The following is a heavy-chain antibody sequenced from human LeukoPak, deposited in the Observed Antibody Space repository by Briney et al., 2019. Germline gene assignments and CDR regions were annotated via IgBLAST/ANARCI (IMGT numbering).Heavy chain of an antibody. CDR3: ARDRGYYDYVWGSYRYWYFDY. J-gene: IGHJ4*02. CDR1: VYTFTSYD. V-gene: IGHV1-8*01. CDR2: MNPNSGNT. D-gene: IGHD3-16*02. Sequence: ASVKVSCKASVYTFTSYDINWVRQATGQGLEWMGWMNPNSGNTGYAQKFQGRVTMTRNTSISTAYMELSSLRSEDTAVYYCARDRGYYDYVWGSYRYWYFDYWGQGTLVTVSS.